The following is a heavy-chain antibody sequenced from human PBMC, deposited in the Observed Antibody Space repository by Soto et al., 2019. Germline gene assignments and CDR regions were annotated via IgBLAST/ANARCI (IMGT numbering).Heavy chain of an antibody. CDR2: IYYSGST. CDR3: ARVVSSSWYYNWFDP. V-gene: IGHV4-31*03. J-gene: IGHJ5*02. D-gene: IGHD6-13*01. CDR1: GGSISSGGYY. Sequence: SETLSLTCTVSGGSISSGGYYWSWIRQHPGKGLEWIGYIYYSGSTYYNPSLKSRVTISVDTSKNQFSLKLSSVTAADTAVYYCARVVSSSWYYNWFDPWGQGTLVTVSS.